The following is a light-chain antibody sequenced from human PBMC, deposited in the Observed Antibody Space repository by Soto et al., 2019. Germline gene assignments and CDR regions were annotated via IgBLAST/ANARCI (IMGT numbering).Light chain of an antibody. Sequence: QSVLTQPASVSGSPGQSITISCTGTSSDVGGYNYVSWYQQHPGKAPKLMIYDVSKRPSGVPDRFSGSKSGNTASLTISGLQDEDEADYYCCSYPGSHTWVFGGGTKVTVL. CDR2: DVS. CDR3: CSYPGSHTWV. V-gene: IGLV2-11*01. J-gene: IGLJ3*02. CDR1: SSDVGGYNY.